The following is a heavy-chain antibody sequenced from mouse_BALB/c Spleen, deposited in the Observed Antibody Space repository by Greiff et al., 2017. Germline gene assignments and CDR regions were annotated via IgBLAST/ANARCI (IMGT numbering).Heavy chain of an antibody. CDR2: ISSGGST. V-gene: IGHV5-6-5*01. D-gene: IGHD2-10*02. Sequence: EVQRVESGGGLVKPGGSLKLSCAASGFTFSSYAMSWVRQTPEKRLEWVASISSGGSTYYPDSVKGRFTISRDNARNILYLQMSSLRSEDTAMYYCAGGLGDEPWWGQGTTLTVSS. J-gene: IGHJ2*01. CDR1: GFTFSSYA. CDR3: AGGLGDEPW.